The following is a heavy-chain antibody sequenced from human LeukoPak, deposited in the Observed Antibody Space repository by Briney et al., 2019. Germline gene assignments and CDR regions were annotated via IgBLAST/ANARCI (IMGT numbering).Heavy chain of an antibody. CDR1: RYTFTSYD. V-gene: IGHV1-8*01. CDR3: ARLSQTPDYYTLGGYYYLGY. CDR2: MNPNTGRT. J-gene: IGHJ4*02. D-gene: IGHD3-10*01. Sequence: GASVKVSCTASRYTFTSYDINWVREAAGQGLEWMGWMNPNTGRTGYAQKFQGRITMTRDTSINTPYMELTNLRSEDTAIYYCARLSQTPDYYTLGGYYYLGYWGQGTPVTVSS.